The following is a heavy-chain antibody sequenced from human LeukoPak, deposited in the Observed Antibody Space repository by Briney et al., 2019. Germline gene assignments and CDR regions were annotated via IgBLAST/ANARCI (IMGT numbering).Heavy chain of an antibody. Sequence: GGSLRLSCAASVFTFSSYGMSWVRQAPGKGLEWISYITGSSSTTYYADSVKGRFTVSRDNAKNSLYLQMNSLRDEDTAVYYCATDPTGYVDFDFWGQGTLVAVSS. V-gene: IGHV3-48*02. D-gene: IGHD5-12*01. CDR2: ITGSSSTT. J-gene: IGHJ4*02. CDR1: VFTFSSYG. CDR3: ATDPTGYVDFDF.